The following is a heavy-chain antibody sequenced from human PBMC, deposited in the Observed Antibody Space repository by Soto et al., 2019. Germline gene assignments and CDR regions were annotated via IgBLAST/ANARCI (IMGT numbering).Heavy chain of an antibody. J-gene: IGHJ6*02. CDR1: GYTFSSYD. Sequence: AAVKASCKASGYTFSSYDINWVRQATGQGLEWMGWMNPKSGHTGSAQKFQGRVTMTRDTSISTAYMELSSLRSEDTAIYYCARTDGDLDVWGQGTTVTVSS. CDR3: ARTDGDLDV. V-gene: IGHV1-8*01. D-gene: IGHD4-17*01. CDR2: MNPKSGHT.